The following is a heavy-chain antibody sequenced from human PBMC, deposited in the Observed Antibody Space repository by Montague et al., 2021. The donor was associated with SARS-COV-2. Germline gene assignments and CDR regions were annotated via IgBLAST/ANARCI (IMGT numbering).Heavy chain of an antibody. CDR2: IYYTGST. D-gene: IGHD3-22*01. CDR1: GGSISSSSYY. V-gene: IGHV4-39*07. J-gene: IGHJ6*02. Sequence: TLSLTCTVSGGSISSSSYYWGWIRQPPGKGLEWIGSIYYTGSTYYNPSLKSRVTISVDTSKSQFSLKLSSATAADTAVYYCARDTRIAMLVVVTRYGLDVWGQGTTVTVSS. CDR3: ARDTRIAMLVVVTRYGLDV.